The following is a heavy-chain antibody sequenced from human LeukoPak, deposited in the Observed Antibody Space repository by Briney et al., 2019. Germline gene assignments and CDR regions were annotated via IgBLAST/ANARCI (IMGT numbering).Heavy chain of an antibody. CDR1: GFTFDDYA. D-gene: IGHD2-21*02. CDR2: ISWNSGSI. CDR3: AKTRRSLLFVTCFDY. Sequence: GGSLRLSCVASGFTFDDYAMHWVRQAPGKGLEWVSGISWNSGSIGYADSVKGRFTISRDNAKNSLYLQMNSLRAEDTALYYCAKTRRSLLFVTCFDYWGQGNLVTVSS. V-gene: IGHV3-9*01. J-gene: IGHJ4*02.